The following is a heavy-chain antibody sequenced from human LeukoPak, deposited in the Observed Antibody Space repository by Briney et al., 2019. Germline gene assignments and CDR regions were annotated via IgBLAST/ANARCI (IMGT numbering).Heavy chain of an antibody. J-gene: IGHJ2*01. CDR3: ARGEQQRRTGGLWYFDL. CDR1: GGSFSGYY. CDR2: INHSGST. D-gene: IGHD6-13*01. Sequence: SETLSLTCAVYGGSFSGYYWSWIRQPPGKGLEWIGEINHSGSTNYNPSLKSRVTISVDTSKNQFSLKLSSVTAADTAVYYCARGEQQRRTGGLWYFDLWGRGTLVSVSS. V-gene: IGHV4-34*01.